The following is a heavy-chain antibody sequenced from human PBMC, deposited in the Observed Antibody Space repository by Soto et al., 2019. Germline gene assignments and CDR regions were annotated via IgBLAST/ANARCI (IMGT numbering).Heavy chain of an antibody. Sequence: QVQLVQSGAEVKKPGSSVKVSCKTSGVSFNNNGIGWVRQAPGHGLEWMGGVSPPFRTSNYARKFQGRISITADASTGTVNMELSSLTSEDTAQYYCARVLYYGSGSHSPYGMDVWGQGITVTVSS. V-gene: IGHV1-69*01. J-gene: IGHJ6*02. CDR2: VSPPFRTS. CDR1: GVSFNNNG. CDR3: ARVLYYGSGSHSPYGMDV. D-gene: IGHD3-10*01.